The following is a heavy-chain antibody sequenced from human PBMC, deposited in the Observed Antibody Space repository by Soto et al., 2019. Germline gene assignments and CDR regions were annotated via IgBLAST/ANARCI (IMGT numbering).Heavy chain of an antibody. J-gene: IGHJ6*03. CDR3: ARGPQLYYYYHMDV. CDR1: GGSINSYY. D-gene: IGHD6-13*01. CDR2: IYYSGNT. V-gene: IGHV4-59*01. Sequence: QVQLQESGPGLVKPSETLSLTCTVSGGSINSYYWTWIRRPPGKGLEWIGYIYYSGNTDYNPSLKSRVTISKDPAKNQFSLKLGSMTPADTALYYCARGPQLYYYYHMDVWGQGTKVTVSS.